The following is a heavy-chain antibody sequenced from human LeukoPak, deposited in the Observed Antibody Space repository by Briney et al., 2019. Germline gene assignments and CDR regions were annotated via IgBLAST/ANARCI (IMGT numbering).Heavy chain of an antibody. CDR3: ARNLSAAGTWYYYYYGMDV. J-gene: IGHJ6*04. CDR1: GFTFSSYE. CDR2: ISSSGSTI. V-gene: IGHV3-48*03. Sequence: PGGSLRLSCAASGFTFSSYEMNWVRQAPGKGLEWVSYISSSGSTIYYADFVKGRFTIPRDNAKNSLYLQMNSLRAEDTAVYYCARNLSAAGTWYYYYYGMDVWGKGTTVTVSS. D-gene: IGHD6-13*01.